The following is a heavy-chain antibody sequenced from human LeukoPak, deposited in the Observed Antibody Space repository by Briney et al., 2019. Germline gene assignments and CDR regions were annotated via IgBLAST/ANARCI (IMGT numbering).Heavy chain of an antibody. J-gene: IGHJ6*04. V-gene: IGHV4-34*01. CDR3: ARGRGSGSYYARLYYYYGMDV. Sequence: SETLSLTCAVYGGSFSGNYWSWIRQPPGKGLEWIGEINHSGSTNYNPSLKSRVTISVDTSKDQFSLKLSSVTAADTAVYYCARGRGSGSYYARLYYYYGMDVWGKGTTVTVSS. CDR1: GGSFSGNY. D-gene: IGHD3-10*01. CDR2: INHSGST.